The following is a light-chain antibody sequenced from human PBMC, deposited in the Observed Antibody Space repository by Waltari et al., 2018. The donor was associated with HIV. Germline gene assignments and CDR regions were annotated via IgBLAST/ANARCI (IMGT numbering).Light chain of an antibody. CDR2: SDI. CDR3: QSYDSSLRASV. CDR1: RSNIGAGSF. V-gene: IGLV1-40*01. Sequence: QSALTQPPSVSGAPGQRVTISCPGTRSNIGAGSFVHWYQHLPGPAPKLLVYSDINRPSGVPDRFSGSKSGTSASLVITGLQAEDEADYYCQSYDSSLRASVFGGGTKLTVL. J-gene: IGLJ2*01.